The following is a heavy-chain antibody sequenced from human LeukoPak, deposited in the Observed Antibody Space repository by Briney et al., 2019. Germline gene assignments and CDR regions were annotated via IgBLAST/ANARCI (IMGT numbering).Heavy chain of an antibody. Sequence: PSETLSLTCSVSGGSITSSSYYWGWIRQPPGKGLEWIGEINHSGSTNYNPSLKSRVTISVDTSKDQFSLKLSSVTAADTAVYYCARQHHYYDILTGYHEYFDYWGQGTLVTVSS. J-gene: IGHJ4*02. CDR2: INHSGST. CDR3: ARQHHYYDILTGYHEYFDY. D-gene: IGHD3-9*01. CDR1: GGSITSSSYY. V-gene: IGHV4-39*01.